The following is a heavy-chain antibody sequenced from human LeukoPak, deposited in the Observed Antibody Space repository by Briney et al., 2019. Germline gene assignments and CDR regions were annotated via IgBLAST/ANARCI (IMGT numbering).Heavy chain of an antibody. CDR3: ARDYVTPGITGTTSPLDY. Sequence: GGSLRLSCAASGFTFSTFAMSCVRQAPGKGLEWVSGIIENGYDKYYADSVKGRFTISRDNSKNTLYLQMNSLRADDTAVYYCARDYVTPGITGTTSPLDYWGQGILVSVSS. CDR2: IIENGYDK. V-gene: IGHV3-23*01. CDR1: GFTFSTFA. J-gene: IGHJ4*02. D-gene: IGHD1-7*01.